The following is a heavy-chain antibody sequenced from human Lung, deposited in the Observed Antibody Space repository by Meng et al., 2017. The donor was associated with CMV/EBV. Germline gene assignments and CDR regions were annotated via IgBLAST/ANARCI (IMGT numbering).Heavy chain of an antibody. CDR1: GYTFTSYY. J-gene: IGHJ6*02. CDR3: ARDRLGVTTGMDV. CDR2: INPSGGST. V-gene: IGHV1-46*01. D-gene: IGHD4-11*01. Sequence: ASVXVSCKASGYTFTSYYMHWVRQAPGQGLEWMGIINPSGGSTSYAQKFQGRVTMTRDTSTSTVYMELSSLRSEDAAVYYCARDRLGVTTGMDVWGQGTTVTVSS.